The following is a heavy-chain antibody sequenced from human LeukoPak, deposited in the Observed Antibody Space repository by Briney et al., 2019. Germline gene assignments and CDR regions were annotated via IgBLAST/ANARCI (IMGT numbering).Heavy chain of an antibody. CDR3: ARVGILRFPSNWFAP. CDR2: IYYSGST. V-gene: IGHV4-59*01. D-gene: IGHD3-3*01. CDR1: GASISSYY. Sequence: SETLSLTCTVSGASISSYYWSWIRQPPGKGLEWIGYIYYSGSTRYNPSLKSRVTISVDTSKNQFSLKLSSVTAADTAVYYCARVGILRFPSNWFAPWGQGTLVTVSS. J-gene: IGHJ5*02.